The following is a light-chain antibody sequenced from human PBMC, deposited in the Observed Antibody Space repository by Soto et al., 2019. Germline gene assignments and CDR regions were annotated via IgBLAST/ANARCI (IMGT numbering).Light chain of an antibody. J-gene: IGKJ1*01. V-gene: IGKV3-15*01. CDR2: GAS. Sequence: EIGMTQSPATLSVSPGERATLSCRASQSVSSNLAWYQQKRGQPPRLLIYGASTRATGVPDRFSGSGSGTEFTLTISSLQSEDFAVYYCQHHGSSWTFGQGTKVEIK. CDR1: QSVSSN. CDR3: QHHGSSWT.